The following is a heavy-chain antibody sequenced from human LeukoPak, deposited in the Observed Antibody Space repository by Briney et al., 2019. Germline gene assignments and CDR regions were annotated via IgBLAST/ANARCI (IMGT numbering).Heavy chain of an antibody. D-gene: IGHD2-2*02. V-gene: IGHV1-3*03. J-gene: IGHJ4*02. CDR3: ARDRCSSTSCYNFDY. CDR1: GYTFTSYA. Sequence: ASVKVSCKASGYTFTSYAMHWVRQAPGQRLEWMGWINGGNGNTKYSQEFQGRVTITRDTSASTAYMELSSLRSEDMAVYYCARDRCSSTSCYNFDYWGQGTLVTVSS. CDR2: INGGNGNT.